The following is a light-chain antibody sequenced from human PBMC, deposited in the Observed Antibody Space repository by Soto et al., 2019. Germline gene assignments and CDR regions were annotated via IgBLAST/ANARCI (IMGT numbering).Light chain of an antibody. CDR3: QQYNNWLT. V-gene: IGKV3-15*01. Sequence: EIVLTQSPATLSLSPGERATLSCRASQSVSSNLAWYQQEPGQAPRLLIYGASTRATGIPARFSGSGSGTEFTLTISSLQSEDFAVYYCQQYNNWLTFGGGTKVDIK. CDR1: QSVSSN. CDR2: GAS. J-gene: IGKJ4*01.